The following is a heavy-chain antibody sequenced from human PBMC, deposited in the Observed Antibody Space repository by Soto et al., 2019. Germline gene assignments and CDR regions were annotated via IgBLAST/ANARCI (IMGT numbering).Heavy chain of an antibody. Sequence: QVQLVQSGAEVKKPGSSVKVACKASEGTFSSYAISWVRQAPGQGLEWMGGIIPIFGTTNYAQKFQGRVTITADESMSTSYMELSSLRSEVTAVYYCASSLTGTGEGWFDPWGRGNLVTVSS. CDR3: ASSLTGTGEGWFDP. V-gene: IGHV1-69*01. CDR1: EGTFSSYA. CDR2: IIPIFGTT. J-gene: IGHJ5*02. D-gene: IGHD1-20*01.